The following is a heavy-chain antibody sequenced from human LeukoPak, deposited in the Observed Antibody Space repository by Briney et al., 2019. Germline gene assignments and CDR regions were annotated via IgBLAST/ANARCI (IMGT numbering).Heavy chain of an antibody. V-gene: IGHV4-59*01. CDR3: ARGVGWSGAFDI. CDR2: IYYSGST. Sequence: PSETLSLTCTVSGGSISSYYWSWIRQPPGKGLEWIGYIYYSGSTNYNPSLKSRVTILVDTSKNQFSLKLSSVTAADTAVYYCARGVGWSGAFDIWGQGTMVTVSS. CDR1: GGSISSYY. D-gene: IGHD3-3*01. J-gene: IGHJ3*02.